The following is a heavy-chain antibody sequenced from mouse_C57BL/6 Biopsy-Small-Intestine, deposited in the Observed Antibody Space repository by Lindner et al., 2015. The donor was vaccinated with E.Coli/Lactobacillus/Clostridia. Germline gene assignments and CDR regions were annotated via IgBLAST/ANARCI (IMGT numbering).Heavy chain of an antibody. J-gene: IGHJ3*01. D-gene: IGHD3-2*02. CDR3: ARDSSGYGFIY. CDR2: ISYDGRN. CDR1: GYSITSGHY. Sequence: VQLQESGPGLVKPSQSLSLTCSVTGYSITSGHYWNWIRQFPGNKLEWMGYISYDGRNNYNPSLKNRISITRDTSKNQFFLKLNSVTTEDTATYSCARDSSGYGFIYWGQGTLVTVSA. V-gene: IGHV3-6*01.